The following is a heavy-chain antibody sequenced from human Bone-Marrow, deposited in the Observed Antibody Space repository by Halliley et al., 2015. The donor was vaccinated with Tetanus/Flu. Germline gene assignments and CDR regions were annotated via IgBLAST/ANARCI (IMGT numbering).Heavy chain of an antibody. CDR3: ARHHGYHTRGWYIDY. Sequence: GVIYPGNSDPTYTPSLEGRVTMSVDKSISPAYLQWSSLKASDTAMYFCARHHGYHTRGWYIDYWGQGILVTVSS. V-gene: IGHV5-51*01. J-gene: IGHJ4*02. D-gene: IGHD6-19*01. CDR2: IYPGNSDP.